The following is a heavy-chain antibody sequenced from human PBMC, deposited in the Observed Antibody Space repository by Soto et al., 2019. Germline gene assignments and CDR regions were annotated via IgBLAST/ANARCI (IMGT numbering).Heavy chain of an antibody. Sequence: LRLSCTASGFTFGDYAMSWFRQAPGKGLEWVGFIRSKAYGGTTEYAASVKGRFTISRDDSKSIAYLQMNSLKTEDTAVYYCTVCSSTSCYYYGMDVWGQGTTVTVSS. V-gene: IGHV3-49*03. J-gene: IGHJ6*02. CDR2: IRSKAYGGTT. D-gene: IGHD2-2*01. CDR3: TVCSSTSCYYYGMDV. CDR1: GFTFGDYA.